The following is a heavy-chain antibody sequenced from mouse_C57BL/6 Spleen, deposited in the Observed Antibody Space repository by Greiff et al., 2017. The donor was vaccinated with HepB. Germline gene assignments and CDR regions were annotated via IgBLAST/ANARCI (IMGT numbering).Heavy chain of an antibody. CDR3: ARGYYGSSWYFDV. V-gene: IGHV5-17*01. J-gene: IGHJ1*03. CDR2: ISSGSSTI. CDR1: GFTFSDYG. D-gene: IGHD1-1*01. Sequence: VQLQQSGGGLVKPGGSLKLSCAASGFTFSDYGMHWVRQAPEKGLEWVAYISSGSSTIYYADTVKGRFTISRDNAKNTLFLQMTSLRSEDTAMYYCARGYYGSSWYFDVWGTGTTVTVSS.